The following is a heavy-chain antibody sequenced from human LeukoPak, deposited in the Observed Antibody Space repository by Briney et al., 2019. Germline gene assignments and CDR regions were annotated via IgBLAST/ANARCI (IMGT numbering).Heavy chain of an antibody. J-gene: IGHJ4*02. V-gene: IGHV3-7*01. CDR2: INPDGSEK. Sequence: TGGSLRLSCAASGFTFSGSWMSGVRQTPGKGLEWVANINPDGSEKFHSDSVKGRFTISRDSAKNSLYLQMNSLRTEDTAMYYCARDRTRPNYWGQGTLVTVSS. CDR3: ARDRTRPNY. CDR1: GFTFSGSW. D-gene: IGHD2-2*01.